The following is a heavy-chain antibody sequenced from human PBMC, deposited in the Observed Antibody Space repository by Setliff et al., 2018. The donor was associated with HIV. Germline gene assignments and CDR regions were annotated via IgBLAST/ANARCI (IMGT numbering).Heavy chain of an antibody. V-gene: IGHV3-7*01. J-gene: IGHJ6*02. Sequence: ESLKISCAASKFTFSRYWMSWVRQSPGKGLEWVANINQDGSEKYYVASVKGRFAISRDNAKNSLYLQMNSLRAEDTAVYYCARVWDYGSGSYGMDVWGQGTTVTVSS. CDR1: KFTFSRYW. CDR3: ARVWDYGSGSYGMDV. D-gene: IGHD3-10*01. CDR2: INQDGSEK.